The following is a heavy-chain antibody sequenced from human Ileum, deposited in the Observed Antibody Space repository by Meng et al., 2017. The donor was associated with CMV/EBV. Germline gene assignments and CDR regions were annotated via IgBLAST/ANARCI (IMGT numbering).Heavy chain of an antibody. CDR3: ARSLGLGDGDFFPPTRFYAMDV. Sequence: GESLKISCAASEFSSTRYFMNWVRQVPGKGLEWVSSISGTGDYIYYAPSVRGRFTISRSNAKNSLSLQMNSLRVEDTAVYYCARSLGLGDGDFFPPTRFYAMDVWGRGTTVTVSS. V-gene: IGHV3-21*01. CDR2: ISGTGDYI. D-gene: IGHD4-17*01. CDR1: EFSSTRYF. J-gene: IGHJ6*01.